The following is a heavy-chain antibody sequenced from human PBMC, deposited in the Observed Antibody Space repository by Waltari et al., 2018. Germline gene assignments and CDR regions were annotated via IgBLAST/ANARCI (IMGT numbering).Heavy chain of an antibody. CDR2: IYWDDDK. V-gene: IGHV2-5*02. D-gene: IGHD3-22*01. CDR1: GFSLSTSGMG. CDR3: ARTYYYDSGYYGFDY. Sequence: QVTLKESGPALVKPTQTLTLTCTFYGFSLSTSGMGVGWIRPPSRKTLEWLAHIYWDDDKRYSTSLKSRLTISKDTSKNQVVLTMTNMDPVDTATYYCARTYYYDSGYYGFDYWGQGVLVTVSS. J-gene: IGHJ4*02.